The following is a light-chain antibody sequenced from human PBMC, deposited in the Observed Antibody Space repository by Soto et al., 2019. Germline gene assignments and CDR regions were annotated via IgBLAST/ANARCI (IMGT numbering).Light chain of an antibody. V-gene: IGKV3-15*01. CDR2: GAS. Sequence: EIVMTQSPATLSVSPGERATLSCRASQSVSSNLAWYQQKPGQAPRLLIYGASTRATGIPARLSGSGAGREFTLTISSLQSEDFAVYYCQQYNNWPPRYTFGQGTKLEIK. CDR1: QSVSSN. J-gene: IGKJ2*01. CDR3: QQYNNWPPRYT.